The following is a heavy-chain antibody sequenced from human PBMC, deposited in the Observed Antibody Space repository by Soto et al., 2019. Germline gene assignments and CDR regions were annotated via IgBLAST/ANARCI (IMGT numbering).Heavy chain of an antibody. J-gene: IGHJ4*02. CDR1: GFTFSSYC. Sequence: EVQLVESGGGLVQPGGSLRLSCAASGFTFSSYCMTWVRQAPGKGLEWVATVREEGSEYSYVDSVKGRFTISTDNAKNTLFLQMNSLRAADTAVDYCLLAPSIVGKYYLVFGGQGTLVTVSP. CDR2: VREEGSEY. CDR3: LLAPSIVGKYYLVF. D-gene: IGHD2-15*01. V-gene: IGHV3-7*01.